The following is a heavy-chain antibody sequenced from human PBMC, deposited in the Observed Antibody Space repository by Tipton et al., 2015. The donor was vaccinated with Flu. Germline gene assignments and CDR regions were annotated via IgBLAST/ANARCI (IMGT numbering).Heavy chain of an antibody. V-gene: IGHV4-4*07. J-gene: IGHJ4*02. CDR1: GGAITGHS. CDR2: VSTTKRT. D-gene: IGHD3-22*01. Sequence: TLSLTYTVSGGAITGHSWNWIRQPAGKSLEWIGRVSTTKRTDYNPSLKSRVTMSVDMSTNQFSLTLISVSAADTAVYYCVRVDYDNSWTLFDFWGRGILVTVSS. CDR3: VRVDYDNSWTLFDF.